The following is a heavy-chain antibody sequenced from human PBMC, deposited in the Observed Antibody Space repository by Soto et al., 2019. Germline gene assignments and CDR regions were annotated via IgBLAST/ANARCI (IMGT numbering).Heavy chain of an antibody. D-gene: IGHD3-10*01. CDR2: IIPILGIA. J-gene: IGHJ5*02. CDR1: GGTFSSYT. V-gene: IGHV1-69*04. CDR3: ARDRQPRGAEFDP. Sequence: ASVKVSCKASGGTFSSYTISWVRQAPGQGLEWMGRIIPILGIANYAQKFQGRVTITADKSTSTAYMELSSLRSEETAVYYFARDRQPRGAEFDPWGQGTLVTVSS.